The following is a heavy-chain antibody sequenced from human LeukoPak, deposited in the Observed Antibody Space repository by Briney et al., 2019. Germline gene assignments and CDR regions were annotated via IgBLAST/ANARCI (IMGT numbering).Heavy chain of an antibody. CDR1: GFTFSSFD. CDR2: IGTASDT. CDR3: ARGPPRGKYYDMDV. V-gene: IGHV3-13*01. D-gene: IGHD1-1*01. J-gene: IGHJ6*03. Sequence: GGSLTLSCAASGFTFSSFDMHWVRQPTGQGLEWVSTIGTASDTYYPGSVEGRFTLSRDNAKNSLYLQMNSLTAGDTAVYYCARGPPRGKYYDMDVWGKGTTVTVSS.